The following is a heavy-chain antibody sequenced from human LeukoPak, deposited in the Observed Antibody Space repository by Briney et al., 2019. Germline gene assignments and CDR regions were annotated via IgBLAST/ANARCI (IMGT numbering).Heavy chain of an antibody. CDR1: GFTFSSYA. CDR2: ISGSGGST. D-gene: IGHD3-22*01. V-gene: IGHV3-23*01. CDR3: AKVSYYDSSGQSNHFYYMDV. Sequence: PGGSLRLSCAASGFTFSSYAMSWVRQAPGKGLEWVSAISGSGGSTYYADSVKGRFTISRDNSKNTLYLQMNSLRAEDTAVYYCAKVSYYDSSGQSNHFYYMDVWGKGTTFTVSS. J-gene: IGHJ6*03.